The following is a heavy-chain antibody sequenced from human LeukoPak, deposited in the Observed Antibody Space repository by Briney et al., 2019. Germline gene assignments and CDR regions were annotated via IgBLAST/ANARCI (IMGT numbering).Heavy chain of an antibody. Sequence: GGSLRLSCAASGFTVSSNYMSWVRQAPGKGLEWVSVIYSGGSTYYADSVKGRFTISRDNSKNTLYLQMNSLRAVDTAVYYCAKDPDSSSWFIDYGMDVWGQGTTVTVSS. CDR2: IYSGGST. V-gene: IGHV3-66*01. CDR3: AKDPDSSSWFIDYGMDV. CDR1: GFTVSSNY. J-gene: IGHJ6*02. D-gene: IGHD6-13*01.